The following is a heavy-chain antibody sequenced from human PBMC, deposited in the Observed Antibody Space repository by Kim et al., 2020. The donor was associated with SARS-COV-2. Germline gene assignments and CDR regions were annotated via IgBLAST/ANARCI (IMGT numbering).Heavy chain of an antibody. Sequence: GGSLRLSCAASGFTFSSYAMSWVRQAPGKGLEWVSAISGSGGSTYYADSVKGRFTISRDNSKNTLYLQMNSLRAEDTAVYYCAKGPNTPIPYYYDSSGYPHIWGQGTMVTVSS. J-gene: IGHJ3*02. V-gene: IGHV3-23*01. CDR2: ISGSGGST. CDR3: AKGPNTPIPYYYDSSGYPHI. CDR1: GFTFSSYA. D-gene: IGHD3-22*01.